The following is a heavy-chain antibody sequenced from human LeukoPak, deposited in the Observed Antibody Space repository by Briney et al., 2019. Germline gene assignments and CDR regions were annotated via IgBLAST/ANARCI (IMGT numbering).Heavy chain of an antibody. V-gene: IGHV4-34*01. CDR1: GGSLSGYY. CDR2: INDSGST. J-gene: IGHJ5*02. D-gene: IGHD1-7*01. CDR3: ARGRGITGTTDSNWFDP. Sequence: SETLSLTCAVYGGSLSGYYWSWIRQPPGTGLEWIGEINDSGSTNYNPSLQSRVTISVYTSKNQFSLKLSSVTAADTAVYYCARGRGITGTTDSNWFDPWGQGTLVTVSS.